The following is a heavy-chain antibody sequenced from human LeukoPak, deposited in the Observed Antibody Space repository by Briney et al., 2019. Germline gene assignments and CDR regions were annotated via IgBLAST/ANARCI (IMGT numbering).Heavy chain of an antibody. V-gene: IGHV4-34*01. D-gene: IGHD3-22*01. CDR2: INHSGST. CDR3: ASSYDSSGDYYYYYGMDV. CDR1: GGSFSGYY. J-gene: IGHJ6*02. Sequence: PSETLSLTCAVYGGSFSGYYWSWIRQPPGKGLEWIGEINHSGSTNYNPSLKSRVTISVDTPKNQFSLKLSSVTAADTAVYYCASSYDSSGDYYYYYGMDVWGQGTTVTVSS.